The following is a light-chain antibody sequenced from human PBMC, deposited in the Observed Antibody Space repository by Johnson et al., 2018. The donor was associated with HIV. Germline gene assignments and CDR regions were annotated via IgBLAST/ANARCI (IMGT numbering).Light chain of an antibody. CDR3: GTWDSRLRGGHV. V-gene: IGLV1-51*01. Sequence: QSVLTQPPSVSAAPGQKVTISCSGSSSNIGNNYVSWYQQLPGTAPKLLIYDNNKRPSGIPDRISGSKSATSATLAITGLQTGDEADYYCGTWDSRLRGGHVFGTGTKVTVL. CDR1: SSNIGNNY. J-gene: IGLJ1*01. CDR2: DNN.